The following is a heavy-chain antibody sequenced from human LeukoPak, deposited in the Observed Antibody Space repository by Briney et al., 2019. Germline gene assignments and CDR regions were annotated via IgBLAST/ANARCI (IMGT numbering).Heavy chain of an antibody. CDR1: GFTFSSYW. CDR2: IKQDGSEK. V-gene: IGHV3-7*01. CDR3: ARDRHVPGLYYYYMDV. D-gene: IGHD6-6*01. Sequence: GGSLRLSCAASGFTFSSYWMSWVRQAPGKGLEWVANIKQDGSEKYYVDPVKGRFTISRDNAKNSLYLQMNSLRAEDTAVYYCARDRHVPGLYYYYMDVWGKGTTVTVSS. J-gene: IGHJ6*03.